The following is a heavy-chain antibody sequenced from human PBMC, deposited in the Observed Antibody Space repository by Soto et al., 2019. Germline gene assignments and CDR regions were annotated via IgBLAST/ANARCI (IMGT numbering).Heavy chain of an antibody. J-gene: IGHJ6*02. V-gene: IGHV3-48*01. CDR2: ISSSSATI. Sequence: PGGSLRLSCAASGFTFNTYSMNWVRQAPGKGLEWVSYISSSSATIHYADSVKGRFTISRDNAKNTLYLQMNSLRAEDTAVYHCAKRGMTTTLYYYYYGMDVWGQGTTVTVSS. CDR3: AKRGMTTTLYYYYYGMDV. D-gene: IGHD4-4*01. CDR1: GFTFNTYS.